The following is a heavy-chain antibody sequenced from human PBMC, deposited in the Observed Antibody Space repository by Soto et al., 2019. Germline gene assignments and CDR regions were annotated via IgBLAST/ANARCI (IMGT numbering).Heavy chain of an antibody. Sequence: EVQLVESGGGLIQPGGSLRLSCAASGFTVTNNYMSWVRQAPGKGLEWVSVIYSGGNTYYADSVKGRFFISRDNSRNTVFLQMNSLRAEDTAVYYCARARDGYNFLYEPTWGQGTLVTVSS. J-gene: IGHJ4*02. CDR1: GFTVTNNY. CDR2: IYSGGNT. CDR3: ARARDGYNFLYEPT. V-gene: IGHV3-53*01. D-gene: IGHD5-12*01.